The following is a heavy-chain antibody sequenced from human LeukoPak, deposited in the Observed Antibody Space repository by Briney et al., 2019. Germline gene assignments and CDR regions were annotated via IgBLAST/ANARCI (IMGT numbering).Heavy chain of an antibody. CDR2: ISSSGSTI. D-gene: IGHD3-10*01. J-gene: IGHJ4*02. V-gene: IGHV3-48*03. CDR3: ARDSLYYFNF. CDR1: GFTFSSYE. Sequence: GGSLRLSCAASGFTFSSYEMNWVRQAPGKGLEWVSYISSSGSTIYYADFVKGRFTISRDNAKNSLYLQMNSLRAEDTAVYYCARDSLYYFNFWGQGTLVTVSS.